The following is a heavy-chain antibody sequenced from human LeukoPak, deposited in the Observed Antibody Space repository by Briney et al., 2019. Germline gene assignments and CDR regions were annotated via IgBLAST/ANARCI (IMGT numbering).Heavy chain of an antibody. J-gene: IGHJ4*02. V-gene: IGHV4-39*01. D-gene: IGHD5-24*01. CDR2: TYYSGST. CDR1: GASISTSAYY. CDR3: AKSDGYGLIDY. Sequence: SETRSLTCTVSGASISTSAYYWGWIRQPPGKGLDWIGNTYYSGSTYYNPSLKSRVTISVDSSKNQFSLRLSSVTTADTAVYYCAKSDGYGLIDYWGQGTLVTVSS.